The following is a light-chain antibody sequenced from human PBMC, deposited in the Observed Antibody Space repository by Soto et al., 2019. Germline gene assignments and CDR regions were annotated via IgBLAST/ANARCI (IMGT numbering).Light chain of an antibody. Sequence: EIVLTQSPATLSLSPGERATLSCRASQSISNYVAWYQQKPGQAPRLLIYDASDRATGIPGRFSGSGSGTDFTLTISRLEPEDFAVYYCQQYAISPITFGQGTRLEIK. CDR2: DAS. V-gene: IGKV3-11*01. J-gene: IGKJ5*01. CDR1: QSISNY. CDR3: QQYAISPIT.